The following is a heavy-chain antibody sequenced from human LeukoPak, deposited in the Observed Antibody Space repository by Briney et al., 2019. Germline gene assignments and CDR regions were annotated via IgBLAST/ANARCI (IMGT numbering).Heavy chain of an antibody. D-gene: IGHD1-26*01. CDR2: IYTSGST. CDR1: GGSISSGSYY. V-gene: IGHV4-61*02. Sequence: SQALSLXCTVSGGSISSGSYYWSWIRQPAAKGLEWIGRIYTSGSTNYNPSLKSRVTISVDTSKNQFSLKLSSVTAADTAVYYCARAYPIVYWGQGTLVTVSS. CDR3: ARAYPIVY. J-gene: IGHJ4*02.